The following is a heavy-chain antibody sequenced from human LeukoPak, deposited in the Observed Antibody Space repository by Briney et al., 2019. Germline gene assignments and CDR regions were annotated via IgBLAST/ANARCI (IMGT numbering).Heavy chain of an antibody. CDR3: AREAPTLNRGYCSSTSCYADYYFDY. J-gene: IGHJ4*02. V-gene: IGHV3-33*01. CDR2: IWYDGSNK. D-gene: IGHD2-2*01. Sequence: AGRSLRLSCAASGFTFSSYGMHWVRQAPGKGLEWVAVIWYDGSNKYYADSVKGRFTISRDNSKNTLYLQMNSLRAEDTAVYYCAREAPTLNRGYCSSTSCYADYYFDYWGQGTLVTVSS. CDR1: GFTFSSYG.